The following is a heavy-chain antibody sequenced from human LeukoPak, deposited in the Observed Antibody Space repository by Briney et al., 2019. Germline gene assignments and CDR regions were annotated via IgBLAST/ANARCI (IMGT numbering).Heavy chain of an antibody. CDR1: GGSISSGGYY. D-gene: IGHD5-18*01. J-gene: IGHJ4*02. V-gene: IGHV4-30-2*01. CDR2: IYHSGST. CDR3: ARGIQLWLPPDY. Sequence: SETLSLTCTVSGGSISSGGYYWSWIRQPPGKGLEWIGYIYHSGSTYYNPSLKSRVTISVDTSKNQFSLKLSSVTAADTAVYYCARGIQLWLPPDYWGQGTLVTVSS.